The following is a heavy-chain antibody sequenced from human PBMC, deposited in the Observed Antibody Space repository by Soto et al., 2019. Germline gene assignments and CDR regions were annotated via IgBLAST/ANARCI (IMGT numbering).Heavy chain of an antibody. J-gene: IGHJ4*02. V-gene: IGHV4-30-2*01. CDR2: IYHSGST. CDR3: ARVSGYYYGVDY. D-gene: IGHD3-22*01. Sequence: PSETLSLTCAVSGGSISSGGYSWSWIRQPPGKGLEWIGYIYHSGSTYYNPSLKSRVTISVDRSKNQFSLKLSSVTAADTAVYYCARVSGYYYGVDYWGQGTLVTAPQ. CDR1: GGSISSGGYS.